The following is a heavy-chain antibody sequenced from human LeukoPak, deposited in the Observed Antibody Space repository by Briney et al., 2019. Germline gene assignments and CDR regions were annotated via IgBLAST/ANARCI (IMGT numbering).Heavy chain of an antibody. J-gene: IGHJ4*02. D-gene: IGHD5-18*01. Sequence: GESLKISCKASGYTFTNYWIGWARQMPGKGLEYMGIIYPGDSATRYSPSFQGQVTLSADKSISTAYLQWSSLKASDTAMYYCARPESGSSYGYYDHWGQGTPVTVSS. V-gene: IGHV5-51*01. CDR3: ARPESGSSYGYYDH. CDR1: GYTFTNYW. CDR2: IYPGDSAT.